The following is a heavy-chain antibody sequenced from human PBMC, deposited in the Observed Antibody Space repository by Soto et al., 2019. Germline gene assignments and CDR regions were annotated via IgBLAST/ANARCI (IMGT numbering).Heavy chain of an antibody. V-gene: IGHV3-48*04. Sequence: GGSMRLSCAASGFTFSSYSMNWVRQAPGKGLEWVSYISSSSSTIYYADSVKGRFTISRDNAKNSLYLQMNSLRAEDTAVYYCARGTPGSDAFDIWGQGTMVTVSS. D-gene: IGHD2-15*01. J-gene: IGHJ3*02. CDR1: GFTFSSYS. CDR3: ARGTPGSDAFDI. CDR2: ISSSSSTI.